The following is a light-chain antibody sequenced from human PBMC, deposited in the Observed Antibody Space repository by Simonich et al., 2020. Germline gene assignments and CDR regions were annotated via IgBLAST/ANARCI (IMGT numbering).Light chain of an antibody. V-gene: IGKV4-1*01. CDR3: QQYYSTPPLT. CDR2: WAS. J-gene: IGKJ4*01. Sequence: DIVMTQSPDSLAVSLGERATINCKSSQSVLYSSNNKNYLAWYQQKPGQPPKLLIYWASTRESGVPDRFSGSGSGTYFTLTISSLQAEDVAVYYCQQYYSTPPLTFVGGTKVEIK. CDR1: QSVLYSSNNKNY.